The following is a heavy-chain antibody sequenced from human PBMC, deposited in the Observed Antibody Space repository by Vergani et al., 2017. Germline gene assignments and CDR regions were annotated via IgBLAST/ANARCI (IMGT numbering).Heavy chain of an antibody. CDR1: GFSLNTRGVS. CDR3: VYRKTECGTTGCFYPFYYYYYMDV. Sequence: QITLKESGPTLVKPTQTLTLTCTFSGFSLNTRGVSVAWIRQPPGKALDWLALLYWNDDQHYSPSLNNRVTITKDTSKNQVVLTMTNMDYVDTGTYYCVYRKTECGTTGCFYPFYYYYYMDVLGKGTTVTVSS. J-gene: IGHJ6*03. V-gene: IGHV2-5*04. CDR2: LYWNDDQ. D-gene: IGHD1-7*01.